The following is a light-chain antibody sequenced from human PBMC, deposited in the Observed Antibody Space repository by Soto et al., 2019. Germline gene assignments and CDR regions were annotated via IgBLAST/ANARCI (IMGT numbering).Light chain of an antibody. V-gene: IGLV2-14*01. CDR3: TSSTSGSLYV. CDR1: SSDVGGYNY. J-gene: IGLJ1*01. Sequence: QSALTQAASVSGSPGQSITISCTGTSSDVGGYNYVSWYQQFPGKVPKLLIYNVGNRPSGVSNRFSGSKSGNTASLTISGLQAEDEADYFCTSSTSGSLYVFGTGTKGTVL. CDR2: NVG.